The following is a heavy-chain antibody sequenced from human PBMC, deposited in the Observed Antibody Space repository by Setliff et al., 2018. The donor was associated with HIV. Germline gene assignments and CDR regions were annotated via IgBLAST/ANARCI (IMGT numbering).Heavy chain of an antibody. CDR2: IRHKADSYTT. V-gene: IGHV3-72*01. CDR1: GFTFSEYN. J-gene: IGHJ4*01. CDR3: ARLHGDFFDY. D-gene: IGHD4-17*01. Sequence: PGGSLRLSCAASGFTFSEYNMNWVRQAPGKGLEWVGRIRHKADSYTTQYAASVKGRFTISRDDSKNSLYLQMNSLKTEDTAVYYCARLHGDFFDYWGQGTLVTVSS.